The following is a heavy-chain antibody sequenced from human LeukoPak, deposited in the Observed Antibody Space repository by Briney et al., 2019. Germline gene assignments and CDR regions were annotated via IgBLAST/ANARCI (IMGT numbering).Heavy chain of an antibody. D-gene: IGHD4-23*01. Sequence: HPGGSLRLSSAASGFTFSSYAMSWVRQAPGKGLEWVSAISGSGGSTYYADSVKGRFTISRDNSKNSLYLQMNRLRAEDTAVYYCARDIPYGGNSIEDYWGQGTLVSVPS. CDR3: ARDIPYGGNSIEDY. V-gene: IGHV3-23*01. J-gene: IGHJ4*02. CDR2: ISGSGGST. CDR1: GFTFSSYA.